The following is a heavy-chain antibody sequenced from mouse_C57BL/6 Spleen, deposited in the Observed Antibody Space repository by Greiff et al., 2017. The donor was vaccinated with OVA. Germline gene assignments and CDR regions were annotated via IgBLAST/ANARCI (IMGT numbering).Heavy chain of an antibody. Sequence: EVKLMESGGGLVKPGGSLKLSCAASGFTFSSYAMSWVRQTPEKRLEWVATISDGGSYTYYPDNVKGRFTISRDNAKNNLYLQMSHLKSEDTAMYYCARDGIYYDDDGYYAMDYWDQGTSVTVSS. CDR2: ISDGGSYT. J-gene: IGHJ4*01. CDR3: ARDGIYYDDDGYYAMDY. D-gene: IGHD2-4*01. CDR1: GFTFSSYA. V-gene: IGHV5-4*01.